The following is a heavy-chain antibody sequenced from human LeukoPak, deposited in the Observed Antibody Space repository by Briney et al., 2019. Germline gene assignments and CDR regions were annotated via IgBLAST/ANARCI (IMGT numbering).Heavy chain of an antibody. J-gene: IGHJ1*01. CDR2: IYYSGTT. Sequence: SETLSLTCTVSGDSISVYYWSWIRQPPGKGLEWIGYIYYSGTTNYNPSLKSRVTFSVDTSKNQFSLKLSSVTAADTALYYCAIYCSGGSCYSNNAYFHHWGQGTLVTVSS. CDR1: GDSISVYY. D-gene: IGHD2-15*01. V-gene: IGHV4-59*01. CDR3: AIYCSGGSCYSNNAYFHH.